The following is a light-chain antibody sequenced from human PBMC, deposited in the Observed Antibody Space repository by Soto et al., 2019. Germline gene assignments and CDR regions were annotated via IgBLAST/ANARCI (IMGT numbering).Light chain of an antibody. CDR3: AAWDDSLRGRV. Sequence: QSVLTQPPSASGTPGQRVTIYCSGSSSNVGVNFVYWYQHLPGTAPKLLIYRNDQRPSGVPDRFSGSKSGTSSSLAISGLRYEDEADYYCAAWDDSLRGRVFGTGTKVTVL. CDR1: SSNVGVNF. J-gene: IGLJ1*01. CDR2: RND. V-gene: IGLV1-47*01.